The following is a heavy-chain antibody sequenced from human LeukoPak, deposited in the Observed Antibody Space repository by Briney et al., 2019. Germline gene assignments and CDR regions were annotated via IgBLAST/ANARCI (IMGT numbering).Heavy chain of an antibody. CDR3: ARVGRSDYYDSSGYYHDYYHFDY. D-gene: IGHD3-22*01. CDR2: INSDGSST. CDR1: GFTFSSYW. Sequence: GGSLRLSCAASGFTFSSYWMHWVRQAPGKGLVWVSRINSDGSSTTYADSLKGRFTISRDNAKNTLHLQMNSLRAEDTAVYYCARVGRSDYYDSSGYYHDYYHFDYWGQGTLVTVSS. V-gene: IGHV3-74*01. J-gene: IGHJ4*02.